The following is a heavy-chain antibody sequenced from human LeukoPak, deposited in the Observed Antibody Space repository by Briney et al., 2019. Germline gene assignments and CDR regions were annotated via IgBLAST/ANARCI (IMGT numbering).Heavy chain of an antibody. CDR2: MNPNSGNT. CDR3: ARGLTMVRGVISKDY. V-gene: IGHV1-8*01. D-gene: IGHD3-10*01. CDR1: GYTFTSYD. J-gene: IGHJ4*02. Sequence: ASVKVSCKASGYTFTSYDINWVRQATGQGLEWMGWMNPNSGNTGYAQKFQGRVTMTRNTSTSTAYMELSSLRSEDTAVYYCARGLTMVRGVISKDYWGQGTLVTVSS.